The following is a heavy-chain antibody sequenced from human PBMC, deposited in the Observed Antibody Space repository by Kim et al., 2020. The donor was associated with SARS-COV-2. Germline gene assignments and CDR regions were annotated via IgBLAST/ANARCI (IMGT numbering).Heavy chain of an antibody. V-gene: IGHV1-8*01. J-gene: IGHJ5*02. CDR1: GYTFTSYD. D-gene: IGHD3-10*01. Sequence: ASVKVSCKASGYTFTSYDINWVRQATGQGLEWMGWMNPNSGNTGYAQKFQGRVTMTRNTSISTAYMELSSLRSEDTAVYYCARGEYYYGSGSYDNWFDPWGQGTLVTVSS. CDR3: ARGEYYYGSGSYDNWFDP. CDR2: MNPNSGNT.